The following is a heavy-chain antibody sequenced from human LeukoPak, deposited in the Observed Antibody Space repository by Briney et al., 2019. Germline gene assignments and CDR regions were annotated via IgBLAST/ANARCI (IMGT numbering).Heavy chain of an antibody. CDR3: AKGAARGYYYDSSGYYGAFDI. D-gene: IGHD3-22*01. CDR2: IWYDGSNK. Sequence: PGGSLRLSCAASGFTFSSYGMHWVRQAPGKGLEWVAVIWYDGSNKYYADSVKGRFTISRDNSKNTLYLQMDSLRAEDTAVYYCAKGAARGYYYDSSGYYGAFDIWGQGTMVTVSS. J-gene: IGHJ3*02. CDR1: GFTFSSYG. V-gene: IGHV3-33*06.